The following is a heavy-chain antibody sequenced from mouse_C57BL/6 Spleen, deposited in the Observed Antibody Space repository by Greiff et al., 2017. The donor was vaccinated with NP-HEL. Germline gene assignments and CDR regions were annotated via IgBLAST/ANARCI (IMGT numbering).Heavy chain of an antibody. J-gene: IGHJ2*01. V-gene: IGHV3-6*01. CDR3: ARGYDYDHFDY. CDR2: ISYDGSN. CDR1: GYSITSGYY. Sequence: EVQLQESGPGLVKPSQSLSLTCSVTGYSITSGYYWNWIRQFPGNKLEWMGYISYDGSNNYNPSLKNRISITRDTSKNQFFLKLNSVTTEDTATYYCARGYDYDHFDYWGQGTTLTVSS. D-gene: IGHD2-4*01.